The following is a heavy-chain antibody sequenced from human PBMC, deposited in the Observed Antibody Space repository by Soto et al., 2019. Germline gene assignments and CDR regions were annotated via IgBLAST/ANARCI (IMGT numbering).Heavy chain of an antibody. Sequence: SVKVSCKASGYTFTYRYLHWVRQAPGQALEWMGWITPFNGNTNYAQKFQDRVTITRDRSMSTAYMELSSLRSEDTAMYYCASAATLREGSNGMDVWGQGTTVTVSS. CDR3: ASAATLREGSNGMDV. CDR2: ITPFNGNT. D-gene: IGHD2-2*01. J-gene: IGHJ6*02. V-gene: IGHV1-45*02. CDR1: GYTFTYRY.